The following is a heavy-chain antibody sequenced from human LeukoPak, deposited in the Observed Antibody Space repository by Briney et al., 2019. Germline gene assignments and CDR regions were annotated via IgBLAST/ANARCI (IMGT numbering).Heavy chain of an antibody. Sequence: PGGSLRLSCAASGFTVSSNYMSWVRQAPGKGLEWVSDIYSGGSTYDADSENGRLTKSRDNSKNTLYLQMNSRRAEDTAMYYCVSSGYSFDYWGGGTLVTVS. CDR1: GFTVSSNY. D-gene: IGHD3-22*01. V-gene: IGHV3-53*01. CDR2: IYSGGST. J-gene: IGHJ4*02. CDR3: VSSGYSFDY.